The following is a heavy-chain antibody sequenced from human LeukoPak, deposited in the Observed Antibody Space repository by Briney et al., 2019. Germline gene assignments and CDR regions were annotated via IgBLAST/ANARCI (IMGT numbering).Heavy chain of an antibody. CDR1: GGSISSYY. CDR3: AGKTNYGDYPY. CDR2: IYYSGST. Sequence: SETLSLTCTVSGGSISSYYWSWIRQPPGKGLEWIGYIYYSGSTNYNPCLKSRVTISVDTSKNQFSLKLSSVTAADTAVYYCAGKTNYGDYPYWGQGTLVTVSS. V-gene: IGHV4-59*08. D-gene: IGHD4-17*01. J-gene: IGHJ4*02.